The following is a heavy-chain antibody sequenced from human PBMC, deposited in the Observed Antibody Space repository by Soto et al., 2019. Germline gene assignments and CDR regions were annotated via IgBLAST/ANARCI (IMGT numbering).Heavy chain of an antibody. D-gene: IGHD6-6*01. J-gene: IGHJ4*03. CDR3: ARGLYSSSSRFDY. CDR1: GYTFTSYD. Sequence: QVQLVQSGAEVKKPGASVKVSCKASGYTFTSYDINWVRQATGQGLEWMGRMNPNSGNKGYAQKFQGRVTMTRNTSISTAYMELGSLTSEDTAVYYCARGLYSSSSRFDYWGQGTLGPVSS. CDR2: MNPNSGNK. V-gene: IGHV1-8*01.